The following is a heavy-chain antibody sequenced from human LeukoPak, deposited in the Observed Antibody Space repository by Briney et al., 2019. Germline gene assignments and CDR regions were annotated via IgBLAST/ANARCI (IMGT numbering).Heavy chain of an antibody. J-gene: IGHJ4*02. Sequence: GGSLRLSCAASGFSFSTYWMNWVRQAPGKGLEWVSGISGAGGSTYYADSVKGRFTISRDNSKNTLYLQTNSLRAEDTAIYYCAKHRETYGDSCLDDYWGQGTLVTVSS. CDR3: AKHRETYGDSCLDDY. V-gene: IGHV3-23*01. CDR2: ISGAGGST. CDR1: GFSFSTYW. D-gene: IGHD4-17*01.